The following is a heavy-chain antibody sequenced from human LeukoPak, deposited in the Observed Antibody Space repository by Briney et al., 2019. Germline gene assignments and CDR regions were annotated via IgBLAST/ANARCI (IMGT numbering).Heavy chain of an antibody. CDR2: IYPGDSDT. J-gene: IGHJ6*02. V-gene: IGHV5-51*01. Sequence: GESLKISCKGSGYSFSRYWIGWVRQMPGTGLEWMGTIYPGDSDTRYSPSFRGQVTISADKSISTAYLQWSSLKASDTALYYCARLTFANSDATPGGYYFYGMDVWGQGTTVTVSS. D-gene: IGHD2-15*01. CDR1: GYSFSRYW. CDR3: ARLTFANSDATPGGYYFYGMDV.